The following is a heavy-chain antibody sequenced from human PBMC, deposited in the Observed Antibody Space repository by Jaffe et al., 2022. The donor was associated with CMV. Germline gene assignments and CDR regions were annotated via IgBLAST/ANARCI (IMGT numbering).Heavy chain of an antibody. CDR2: IVPIIDLT. Sequence: QVQLAQSGAEVKKPGSSVKVSCKASGGSISDYGISWVRQAPGQGLEWMGRIVPIIDLTNLAQKFQGRVTITADKSTSIAYMELSSLTSDDTAVYFCARDQIAIKPGAPMGFFDLWGQGTLVIVSS. V-gene: IGHV1-69*09. CDR3: ARDQIAIKPGAPMGFFDL. J-gene: IGHJ4*02. CDR1: GGSISDYG. D-gene: IGHD2-21*01.